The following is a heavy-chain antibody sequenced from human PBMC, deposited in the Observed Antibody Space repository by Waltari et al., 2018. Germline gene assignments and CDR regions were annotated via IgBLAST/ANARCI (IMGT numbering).Heavy chain of an antibody. CDR1: GYSLTKVS. D-gene: IGHD3-3*01. CDR3: AIALSGIPVDLDFQH. V-gene: IGHV1-24*01. Sequence: QVHLIQSGAEVKKPGASVRVSCKVSGYSLTKVSMHWVRQAPGKGLEWMGGGNPEDGETIYAQNFQGRFTLTDDSSAETAYMELSSLRSEDTAVYYCAIALSGIPVDLDFQHWGQGALVVVSS. CDR2: GNPEDGET. J-gene: IGHJ1*01.